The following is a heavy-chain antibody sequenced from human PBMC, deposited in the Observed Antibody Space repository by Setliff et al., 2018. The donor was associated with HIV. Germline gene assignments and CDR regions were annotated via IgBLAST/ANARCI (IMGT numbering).Heavy chain of an antibody. CDR1: GGSLTGYF. D-gene: IGHD3-10*01. CDR2: VNRDGRT. CDR3: ARARITMIGGRLEPYAFDR. J-gene: IGHJ3*01. V-gene: IGHV4-34*01. Sequence: ASETLSLTCAVYGGSLTGYFWTWIRQSPGKGLEWVGQVNRDGRTFYNPSLKSRVTMSVDASKNQLSLKLRSVTAADTAVYYCARARITMIGGRLEPYAFDRWGQGTKVTVSS.